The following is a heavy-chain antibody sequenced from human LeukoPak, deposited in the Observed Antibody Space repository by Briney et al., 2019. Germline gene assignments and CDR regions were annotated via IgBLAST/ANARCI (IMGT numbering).Heavy chain of an antibody. V-gene: IGHV3-30*02. D-gene: IGHD2-2*01. CDR1: GFTFSSYG. J-gene: IGHJ6*03. CDR3: AKHWSYCSTTSCFFNYYYYYMDV. CDR2: IRYDGSNK. Sequence: GGSLRLSCAASGFTFSSYGMHWVRQGPGKGLEWVAFIRYDGSNKYYADSVKGRFTISRDNSKNTLYLQMNNLRAEDTAVYYCAKHWSYCSTTSCFFNYYYYYMDVWGKGTTVTVSS.